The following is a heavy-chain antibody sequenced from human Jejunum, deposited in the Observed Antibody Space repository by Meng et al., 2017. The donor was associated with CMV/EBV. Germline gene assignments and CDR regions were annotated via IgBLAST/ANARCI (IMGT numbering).Heavy chain of an antibody. CDR1: SLTSRPVG. Sequence: SLTSRPVGVGWIRQPTGKALEWLAFIYWDNDKRYNPSLKNRLTITKDAPKNQVVLTMTNMDPADTATYHCVHRKDYSGNWNGGSADFWGPGALVTVSS. J-gene: IGHJ4*02. CDR2: IYWDNDK. V-gene: IGHV2-5*02. D-gene: IGHD1-1*01. CDR3: VHRKDYSGNWNGGSADF.